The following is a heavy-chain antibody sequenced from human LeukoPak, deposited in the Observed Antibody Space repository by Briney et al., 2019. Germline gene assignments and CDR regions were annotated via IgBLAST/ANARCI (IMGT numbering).Heavy chain of an antibody. V-gene: IGHV4-30-4*08. CDR2: IYYSGST. J-gene: IGHJ4*02. Sequence: SETLSLTCTVSGGSISSGDYYWSWIRQPPGKGLEWIGYIYYSGSTYYNPSLKSRVTISVDTSKNQFSLKLSSVTAADTAVYYCARAGYSSSWYSSGWYGDYWGQGTLVTVSS. CDR1: GGSISSGDYY. D-gene: IGHD6-13*01. CDR3: ARAGYSSSWYSSGWYGDY.